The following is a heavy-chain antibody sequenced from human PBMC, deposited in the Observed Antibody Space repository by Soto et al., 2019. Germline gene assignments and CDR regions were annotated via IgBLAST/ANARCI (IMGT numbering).Heavy chain of an antibody. J-gene: IGHJ3*02. CDR1: GYAFTSFG. CDR2: TVANNGYT. D-gene: IGHD2-15*01. V-gene: IGHV1-18*01. Sequence: QVPLVQSGIEVKNPGASVKVSCKASGYAFTSFGISWVRQAPGQGLEWMGWTVANNGYTKYAQNLQGRVTLITDTSTSTAYMELRSLMYDDTPVYYYARCSGGTCYASYAFDIWGQGTMVTVSS. CDR3: ARCSGGTCYASYAFDI.